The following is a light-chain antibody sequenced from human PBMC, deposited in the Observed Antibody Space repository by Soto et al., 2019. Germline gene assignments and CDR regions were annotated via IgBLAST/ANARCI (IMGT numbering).Light chain of an antibody. CDR2: VAS. J-gene: IGKJ4*01. Sequence: DLQMTQSPSSLSASVGDRVTITCRASQSISSYLSWYQQKPGKAPKLLINVASTLQSGVPSRFSGSGSGTDFTLAISSLQPKDFATYYCQQSSSTPQTFGGGTRVEIK. CDR3: QQSSSTPQT. CDR1: QSISSY. V-gene: IGKV1-39*01.